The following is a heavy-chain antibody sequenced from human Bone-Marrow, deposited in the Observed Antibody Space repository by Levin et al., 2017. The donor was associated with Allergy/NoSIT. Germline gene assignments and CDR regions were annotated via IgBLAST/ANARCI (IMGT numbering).Heavy chain of an antibody. D-gene: IGHD6-13*01. CDR1: GYTFNTYI. CDR2: IVPVFGTT. CDR3: ARDSVGTAAGSFDH. J-gene: IGHJ4*02. Sequence: KISCKASGYTFNTYIISWVRQAPGQGPEWMGGIVPVFGTTNYAPSFQGRLTITADESTTTAYMELSSLTSEDTAVYYCARDSVGTAAGSFDHWGQGTLVTVSS. V-gene: IGHV1-69*01.